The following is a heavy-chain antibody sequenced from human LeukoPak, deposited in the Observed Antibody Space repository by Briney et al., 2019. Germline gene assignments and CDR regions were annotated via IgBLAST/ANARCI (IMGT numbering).Heavy chain of an antibody. Sequence: ASVKVSCKASGGTFSSYAISWVRQAPGQGLEWMGRIIPILGIANYAQKFQGRVTITADKSTSTAYMELSSLRSDDTAVYYCARTIAAAGNFDYWGQGTLVTVSS. CDR3: ARTIAAAGNFDY. D-gene: IGHD6-13*01. CDR1: GGTFSSYA. J-gene: IGHJ4*02. CDR2: IIPILGIA. V-gene: IGHV1-69*04.